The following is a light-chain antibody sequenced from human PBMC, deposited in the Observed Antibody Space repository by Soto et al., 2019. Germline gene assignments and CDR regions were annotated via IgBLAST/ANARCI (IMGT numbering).Light chain of an antibody. CDR2: GAS. V-gene: IGKV3-15*01. CDR3: QQYNNWPRT. J-gene: IGKJ1*01. CDR1: QSVSNN. Sequence: EIVMTQSPATLSVSPGERATLSCRASQSVSNNLAWYQQKPGQAPRLLIYGASTRATGIPARFSGSGSGTEFTLTISSLLSEDFAVYYCQQYNNWPRTFGQGIKVEMK.